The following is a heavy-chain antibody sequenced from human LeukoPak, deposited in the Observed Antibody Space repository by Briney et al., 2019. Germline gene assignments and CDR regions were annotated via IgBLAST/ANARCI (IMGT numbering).Heavy chain of an antibody. V-gene: IGHV3-11*01. CDR1: GFTFSVYC. D-gene: IGHD2/OR15-2a*01. CDR2: ISSSDTTI. CDR3: ARGLSATLLDY. Sequence: GGSQRLSCVASGFTFSVYCMSWIRQAPGKGMEWVSYISSSDTTIYYADSVNGRFTISRDNAKNSLYLQMNSLRVEDTAVYYCARGLSATLLDYWGQGTLVTVSS. J-gene: IGHJ4*02.